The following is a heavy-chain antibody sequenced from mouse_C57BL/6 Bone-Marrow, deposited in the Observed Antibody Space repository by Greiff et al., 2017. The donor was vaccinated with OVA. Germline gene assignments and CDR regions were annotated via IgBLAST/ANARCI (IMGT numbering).Heavy chain of an antibody. V-gene: IGHV1-55*01. J-gene: IGHJ4*01. Sequence: QVQLQQPGAELVKPGASVKMSCKASGYTFTSYWITWVKQRPGQGLEWIGDIYPGSGGTNYNEKFKSKATLTVDTSSSTAYMQLSSLTSEDSAVYYCAFITTVVGYYAMDYWGQGTSVTVSS. D-gene: IGHD1-1*01. CDR1: GYTFTSYW. CDR3: AFITTVVGYYAMDY. CDR2: IYPGSGGT.